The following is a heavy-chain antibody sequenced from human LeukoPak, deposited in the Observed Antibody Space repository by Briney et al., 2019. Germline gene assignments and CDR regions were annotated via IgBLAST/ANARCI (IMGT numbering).Heavy chain of an antibody. J-gene: IGHJ4*02. CDR1: GFTFSSYSMN. D-gene: IGHD3-22*01. CDR3: ARRSGDGYYFFDY. Sequence: PGGSLRLSCAASGFTFSSYSMNWVRQAPGKGLEWIGTIYYRGNTNYNPSLKSLFTISVDTSKNQFSLKVSSVTAADTAVYYCARRSGDGYYFFDYWGQGTLVTVSS. CDR2: IYYRGNT. V-gene: IGHV4-39*01.